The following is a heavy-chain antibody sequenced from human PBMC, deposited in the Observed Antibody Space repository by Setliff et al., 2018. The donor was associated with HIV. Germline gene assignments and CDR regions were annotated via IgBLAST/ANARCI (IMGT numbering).Heavy chain of an antibody. Sequence: ASVKVSCKASGYTFTGYYVHWVRQAPGQGLEWMGRIIPNSGGTNYARKFQGRVTMTRDTSITTAYMELSRLRSDDTAVYYCARGTRVGANDAFDIWGQGTMVTVS. CDR3: ARGTRVGANDAFDI. CDR2: IIPNSGGT. J-gene: IGHJ3*02. D-gene: IGHD1-26*01. V-gene: IGHV1-2*06. CDR1: GYTFTGYY.